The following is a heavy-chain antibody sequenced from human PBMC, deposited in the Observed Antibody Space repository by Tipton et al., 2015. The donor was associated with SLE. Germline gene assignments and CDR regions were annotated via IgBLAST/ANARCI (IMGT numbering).Heavy chain of an antibody. J-gene: IGHJ4*02. CDR3: ARDGYSRMDY. D-gene: IGHD5-24*01. V-gene: IGHV1-18*01. CDR1: GYTFTDYA. CDR2: INPYNGNT. Sequence: QSGPEVKKPGASVKVSCEASGYTFTDYAIFWVRQAPGQGLEWMGWINPYNGNTNSAQKLQGRVTMTTDTSASTAYMELRSLRSDDAAVYYCARDGYSRMDYWGQGTLVTVSS.